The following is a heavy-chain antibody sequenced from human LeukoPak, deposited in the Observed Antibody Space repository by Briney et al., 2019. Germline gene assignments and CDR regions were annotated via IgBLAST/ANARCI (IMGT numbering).Heavy chain of an antibody. V-gene: IGHV4-39*01. D-gene: IGHD6-19*01. CDR1: GGSISSSSYY. CDR2: IYYSGST. CDR3: ARGDPPLRWLARRAEYFQH. Sequence: SETLSLTCTVSGGSISSSSYYWGWIRQPPGKGLEWIGSIYYSGSTYYNPSLKSRVTISVDTSKNQFSLKLSSVTAADTAVYYCARGDPPLRWLARRAEYFQHWGQGTLVTVSS. J-gene: IGHJ1*01.